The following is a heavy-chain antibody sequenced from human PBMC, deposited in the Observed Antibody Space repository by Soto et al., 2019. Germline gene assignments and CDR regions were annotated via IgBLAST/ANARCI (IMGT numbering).Heavy chain of an antibody. J-gene: IGHJ6*02. CDR3: ATSQGNSTSLATYYYYYYGMAV. Sequence: QVQLVQSGAEVKKPGSSVKVSCKASGGTFSSYAISWVRQAPGQGLECMGGIIPISGTANYAQKFQGRVTITEDESTSTAYMELSSLRSEDTAVYYCATSQGNSTSLATYYYYYYGMAVWGQGTTVTVSS. CDR1: GGTFSSYA. CDR2: IIPISGTA. D-gene: IGHD2-2*01. V-gene: IGHV1-69*01.